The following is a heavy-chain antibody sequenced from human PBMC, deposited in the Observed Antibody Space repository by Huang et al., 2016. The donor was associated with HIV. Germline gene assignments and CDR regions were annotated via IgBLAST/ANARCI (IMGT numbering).Heavy chain of an antibody. CDR3: ARPRRTEYGDPWDAFDI. CDR2: IYPGDSDI. J-gene: IGHJ3*02. D-gene: IGHD4-17*01. Sequence: ELQLVQSGAEVKKPGESLTIACKGSGYSFNNYWVAWVRQMPGKGLEGMAMIYPGDSDIRYSPSFQGQVSISADKSINTVYLHWGSLKASDTATYYCARPRRTEYGDPWDAFDIWGQGTMVTVSS. V-gene: IGHV5-51*01. CDR1: GYSFNNYW.